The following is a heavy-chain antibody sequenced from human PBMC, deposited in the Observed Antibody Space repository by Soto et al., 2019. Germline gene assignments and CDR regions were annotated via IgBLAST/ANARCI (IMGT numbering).Heavy chain of an antibody. D-gene: IGHD6-19*01. Sequence: SETLSLTCTVSGCCISSYYWSWIRQPPGKGLEWIGYIYYSGSTNYNPSLKSRVTISVDTSKNQFSLKLSSVTAADTAVYYCARVLAVAPSNWFDPWGQGTLVTVSS. CDR2: IYYSGST. CDR1: GCCISSYY. J-gene: IGHJ5*02. CDR3: ARVLAVAPSNWFDP. V-gene: IGHV4-59*01.